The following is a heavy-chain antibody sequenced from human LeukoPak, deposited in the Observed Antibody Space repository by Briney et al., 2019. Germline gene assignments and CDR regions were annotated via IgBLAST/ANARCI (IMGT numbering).Heavy chain of an antibody. V-gene: IGHV4-39*07. D-gene: IGHD5/OR15-5a*01. Sequence: SETLSLTCTVSGGSISSSSYYWGWIRQPPGKGLEWIGTIYYSGSTYYNPSLKSRVTISVDTSKNQFSLKLSSVTAADTAVYYCARDLRRWYFDLWGRGTLVTVSS. CDR2: IYYSGST. CDR3: ARDLRRWYFDL. J-gene: IGHJ2*01. CDR1: GGSISSSSYY.